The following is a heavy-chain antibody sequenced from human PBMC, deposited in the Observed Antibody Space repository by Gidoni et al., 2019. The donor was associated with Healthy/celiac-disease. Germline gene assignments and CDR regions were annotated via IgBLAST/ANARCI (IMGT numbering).Heavy chain of an antibody. V-gene: IGHV3-48*03. J-gene: IGHJ4*02. CDR2: SSSSGSTI. CDR1: GFPFSRYV. CDR3: ARDRVGSARYFDY. Sequence: EVQLVESGGGLVQPGGYLRLSCSASGFPFSRYVMNWVRQAPGKGLELVSYSSSSGSTIYYADSVKGRFTISRDNAKNSLYLQMNSLRAEDTAVYYCARDRVGSARYFDYWGQGTLVTVSS. D-gene: IGHD3-10*01.